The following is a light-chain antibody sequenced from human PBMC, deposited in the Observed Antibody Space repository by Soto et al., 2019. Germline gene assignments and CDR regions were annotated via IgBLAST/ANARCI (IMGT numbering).Light chain of an antibody. CDR2: DAS. V-gene: IGKV3-11*01. CDR3: QQRSNWIT. Sequence: EIVLTQSPGTLSLSPGERATLSCRASQSVSSYLAWYQQKPGQAPRLLIYDASNRATGIPARFSGSGSGTDFILTISSLEPEDFAIYYCQQRSNWITFGQGTRLEIK. CDR1: QSVSSY. J-gene: IGKJ5*01.